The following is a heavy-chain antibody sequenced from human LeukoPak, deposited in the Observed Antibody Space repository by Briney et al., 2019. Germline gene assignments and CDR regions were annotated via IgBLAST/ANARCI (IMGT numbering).Heavy chain of an antibody. J-gene: IGHJ4*02. D-gene: IGHD6-13*01. CDR3: AIWGQQLAFDY. Sequence: ASVKVSCKASGGTFSSYAISWVRQAPGQGLEWMGGIIPIFGTANYAQKFQGRVTITTDESTSTAYLELSSLRSEDTAVYYCAIWGQQLAFDYWGQGTLVTVSS. CDR2: IIPIFGTA. CDR1: GGTFSSYA. V-gene: IGHV1-69*05.